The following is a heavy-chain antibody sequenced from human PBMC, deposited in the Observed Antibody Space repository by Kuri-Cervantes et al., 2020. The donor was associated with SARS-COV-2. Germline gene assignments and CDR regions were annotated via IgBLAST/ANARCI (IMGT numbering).Heavy chain of an antibody. Sequence: ASVKVSCKASGYTFTGYYMHWVRQAPGQGLEWMGWINPNSGGTNYAQKFQGWVTMTRDTSINTDYMELSRLRSDDTAVYYCARARVRGLITAYYYYGMDVWGQGTTVTVSS. J-gene: IGHJ6*02. V-gene: IGHV1-2*04. CDR2: INPNSGGT. D-gene: IGHD3-10*01. CDR1: GYTFTGYY. CDR3: ARARVRGLITAYYYYGMDV.